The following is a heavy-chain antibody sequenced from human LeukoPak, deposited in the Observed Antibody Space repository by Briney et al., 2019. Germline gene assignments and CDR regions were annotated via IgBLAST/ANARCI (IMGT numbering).Heavy chain of an antibody. CDR3: ARSVVVTRLLDY. CDR2: MNPKSGNT. J-gene: IGHJ4*02. V-gene: IGHV1-8*03. D-gene: IGHD2-21*02. CDR1: GYTFTSYD. Sequence: ASVKVSCKASGYTFTSYDINWVRQATGQGLEWMGWMNPKSGNTGHAQKFQGRVTITRDTSISTVYMELSSLRSEDTAVYYCARSVVVTRLLDYWGQGALVTVSS.